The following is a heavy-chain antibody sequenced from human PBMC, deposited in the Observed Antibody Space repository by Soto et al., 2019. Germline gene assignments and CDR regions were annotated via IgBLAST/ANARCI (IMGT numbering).Heavy chain of an antibody. D-gene: IGHD6-19*01. J-gene: IGHJ6*02. CDR3: ARNPGVSGWQQNHYYYYYGMDV. V-gene: IGHV3-33*01. CDR1: GFTFSSYG. Sequence: GGSLRLSCAASGFTFSSYGMHWVRQAPGKGLEWVAVIWYDGSNKYYADSVKGRFTISRDNSKNTLYLQMNSLRAEDTAVYYCARNPGVSGWQQNHYYYYYGMDVWGQGTTVTVSS. CDR2: IWYDGSNK.